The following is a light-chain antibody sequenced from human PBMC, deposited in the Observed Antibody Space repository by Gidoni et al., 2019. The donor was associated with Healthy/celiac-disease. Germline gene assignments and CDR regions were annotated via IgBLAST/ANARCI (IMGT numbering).Light chain of an antibody. V-gene: IGKV3-20*01. CDR1: QSVSSSY. Sequence: EIVLTPSPVTLSLSPGERATLSCRASQSVSSSYLAWYQQKPGQAPRLLIYGASSRATGIPDSVSGSGAGKDITLTISRLEPEDCAVYYCQQYGSSPRTFGQGTKVEIK. J-gene: IGKJ1*01. CDR2: GAS. CDR3: QQYGSSPRT.